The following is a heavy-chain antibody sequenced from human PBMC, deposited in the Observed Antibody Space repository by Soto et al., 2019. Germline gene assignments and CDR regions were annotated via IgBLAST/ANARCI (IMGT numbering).Heavy chain of an antibody. CDR3: ARGEAHTARANEY. J-gene: IGHJ4*02. Sequence: GGSLRLSCAASGFTFSSYWMHWVRQASGKGLVWVSRISFDGSTTTYADSVKGRFTISRDNAKNKLYLQMNSLRAEDTAVYYCARGEAHTARANEYWGQGALVSVSS. CDR2: ISFDGSTT. D-gene: IGHD5-18*01. CDR1: GFTFSSYW. V-gene: IGHV3-74*01.